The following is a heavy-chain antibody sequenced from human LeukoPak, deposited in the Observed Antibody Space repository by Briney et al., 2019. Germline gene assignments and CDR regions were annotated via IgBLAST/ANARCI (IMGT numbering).Heavy chain of an antibody. CDR3: AIPGYYYDSSGYYYADY. D-gene: IGHD3-22*01. J-gene: IGHJ4*02. CDR1: GGTFSSYA. Sequence: GSSVKVSCKASGGTFSSYAISWVRQAPGQGLEWMGRIIPIFGTANYAQKFQGRVTITTDESTGTAYMELSSLRSEDTAVYYCAIPGYYYDSSGYYYADYWGQGTLVTVSS. CDR2: IIPIFGTA. V-gene: IGHV1-69*05.